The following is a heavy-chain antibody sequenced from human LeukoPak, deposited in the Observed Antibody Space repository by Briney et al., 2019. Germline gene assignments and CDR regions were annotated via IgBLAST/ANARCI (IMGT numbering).Heavy chain of an antibody. Sequence: SVKVSCKASGGTFSSYAISWVRQAPGQGLEWMGRIIPIFGTANYAQKFQGRVTITTDESTSTAYMELRSLRSEATAVYYCARDVTVAGTFTRQNYYYYYMDVWGKGTTVTVSS. J-gene: IGHJ6*03. CDR3: ARDVTVAGTFTRQNYYYYYMDV. CDR1: GGTFSSYA. D-gene: IGHD6-19*01. V-gene: IGHV1-69*05. CDR2: IIPIFGTA.